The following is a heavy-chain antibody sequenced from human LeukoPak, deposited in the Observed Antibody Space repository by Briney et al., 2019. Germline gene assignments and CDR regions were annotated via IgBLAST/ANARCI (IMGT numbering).Heavy chain of an antibody. D-gene: IGHD1-26*01. J-gene: IGHJ3*02. CDR2: IYYSGST. CDR1: GGSISSYY. V-gene: IGHV4-59*01. Sequence: PSETLSLTCTVSGGSISSYYWSWIRQPPGKGLEWIGYIYYSGSTNYNPSLKSRVTISVDTSKNQFSLKLSSVTAADTAVYYCAREGQDSGSYWTGNAIDIWGQGTMVTVSS. CDR3: AREGQDSGSYWTGNAIDI.